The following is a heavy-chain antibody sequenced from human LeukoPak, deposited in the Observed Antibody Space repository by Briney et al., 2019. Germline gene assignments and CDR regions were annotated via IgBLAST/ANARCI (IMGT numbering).Heavy chain of an antibody. D-gene: IGHD3-22*01. CDR3: AKAYDSSGYPSLFDY. J-gene: IGHJ4*02. CDR2: ISGSGGST. CDR1: GFTFSSYA. V-gene: IGHV3-23*01. Sequence: GGSLRLSCAASGFTFSSYAMSWVRQAPGKGLEWVSAISGSGGSTYYADSVKGQFTISRDNSKNTLYLQMNSLRAEDTAVYYCAKAYDSSGYPSLFDYWGQGTLVTVSS.